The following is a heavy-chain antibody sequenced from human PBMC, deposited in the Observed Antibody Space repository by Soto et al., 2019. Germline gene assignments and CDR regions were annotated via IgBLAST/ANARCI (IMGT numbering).Heavy chain of an antibody. D-gene: IGHD6-25*01. CDR1: GYTFTGYY. CDR3: ARDRLSGKDAFVS. CDR2: INPNSGGT. V-gene: IGHV1-2*04. J-gene: IGHJ3*02. Sequence: ASVKVSCKASGYTFTGYYMHWVRQAPGQGLEWMGWINPNSGGTNYAQKFQGWVTMTRDTSISTAYMELSRLRSDDTAVYYCARDRLSGKDAFVSWGQGTMVNVSS.